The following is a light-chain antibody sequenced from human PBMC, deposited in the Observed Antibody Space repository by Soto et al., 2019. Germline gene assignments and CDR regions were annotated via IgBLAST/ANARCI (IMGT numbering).Light chain of an antibody. CDR2: GAS. CDR3: QQYGSSPGLT. CDR1: QSVSSSY. V-gene: IGKV3-20*01. J-gene: IGKJ3*01. Sequence: EIVLTQSPGTLSLSPGERATLSCRASQSVSSSYLAWYQQKVGQAPRLLIYGASSRATGIPDRFSGSGSGTDFTLTISRLEPEDFAVYYCQQYGSSPGLTFGPGTKVDIK.